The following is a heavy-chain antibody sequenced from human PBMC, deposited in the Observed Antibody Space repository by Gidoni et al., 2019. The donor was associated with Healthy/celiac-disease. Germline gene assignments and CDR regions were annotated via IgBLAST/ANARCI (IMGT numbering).Heavy chain of an antibody. Sequence: QVQLVQFGAEVKKPGSSVKVSCKASGGTFSSYAISWVRQAPGQGLEWMGRIIPILGIANYAQKFQGRVTITADKSTSTAYMELSSLRSEDTAVYYCARDPQGYCTNGVCQDQFDYWGQGTLVTVSS. D-gene: IGHD2-8*01. CDR3: ARDPQGYCTNGVCQDQFDY. CDR1: GGTFSSYA. J-gene: IGHJ4*02. CDR2: IIPILGIA. V-gene: IGHV1-69*04.